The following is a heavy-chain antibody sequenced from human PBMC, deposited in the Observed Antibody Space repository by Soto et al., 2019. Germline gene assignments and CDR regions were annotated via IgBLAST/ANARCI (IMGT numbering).Heavy chain of an antibody. Sequence: SETLSLTCTVSGGSISSSSYYWGWIRQPPGKGLEWIGSIYYSGSTYYNPSLKSRVTISVDTSKNQFSPKLSSVTAADTAVYYCAGEVGMATPGLPTMTFDIXGQGTMVTVSS. CDR1: GGSISSSSYY. CDR3: AGEVGMATPGLPTMTFDI. V-gene: IGHV4-39*02. D-gene: IGHD3-22*01. J-gene: IGHJ3*02. CDR2: IYYSGST.